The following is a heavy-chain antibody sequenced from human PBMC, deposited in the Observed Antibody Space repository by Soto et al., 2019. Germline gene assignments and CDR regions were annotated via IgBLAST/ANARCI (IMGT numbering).Heavy chain of an antibody. V-gene: IGHV4-4*09. J-gene: IGHJ6*02. CDR2: IYTSGSI. D-gene: IGHD5-18*01. CDR1: GGPISNYY. CDR3: AKSAPGYTYGSGYGLDV. Sequence: PSETLSLTCTVSGGPISNYYWSWIRQPPGKGLQWIGIIYTSGSINYNPSLKSRVTVSVDTSRNHFSLKLTSVTAADTAIYYCAKSAPGYTYGSGYGLDVWGQGTTVTV.